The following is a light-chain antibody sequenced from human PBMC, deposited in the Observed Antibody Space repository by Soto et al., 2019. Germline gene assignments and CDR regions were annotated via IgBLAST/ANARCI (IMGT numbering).Light chain of an antibody. V-gene: IGKV3D-15*01. J-gene: IGKJ5*01. CDR1: QTISSN. Sequence: DIVMTQSPATLSVSPGERATLSCRASQTISSNLAWYQQKPGQTPRLLIYGASNRATGIPARFSGSGSGTDFTLTISRLEPEDFAVYYCQQYGYSPITFGQGTRLEI. CDR3: QQYGYSPIT. CDR2: GAS.